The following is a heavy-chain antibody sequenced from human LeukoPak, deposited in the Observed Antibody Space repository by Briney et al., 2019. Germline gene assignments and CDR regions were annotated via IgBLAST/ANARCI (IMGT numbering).Heavy chain of an antibody. J-gene: IGHJ2*01. CDR1: GGSISSSSYY. D-gene: IGHD4-23*01. V-gene: IGHV4-39*01. Sequence: SETLSLTCTVSGGSISSSSYYWGWIRQPPGKGLEWIGSIYYSGSTYYNPSLKSRVTISVDTSKNQFSLKLSSVTAADTAVYYCARGRKGATVVTSRSLRYFDLWGRGTLVTVSS. CDR3: ARGRKGATVVTSRSLRYFDL. CDR2: IYYSGST.